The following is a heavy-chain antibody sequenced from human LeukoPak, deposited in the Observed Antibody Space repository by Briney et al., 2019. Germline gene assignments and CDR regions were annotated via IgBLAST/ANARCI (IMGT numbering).Heavy chain of an antibody. CDR2: IRYDGGNQ. V-gene: IGHV3-30*02. CDR3: AKDLRSRIAAAGAPDY. CDR1: GFTFSSYG. Sequence: GGSLRLSCAASGFTFSSYGMHWVRQTPGMGLECVAFIRYDGGNQYYTDSVKGRFTISRDNSKNTIYLQMNSLRAEDTAVYYCAKDLRSRIAAAGAPDYWGQGTLVTVSS. J-gene: IGHJ4*02. D-gene: IGHD6-13*01.